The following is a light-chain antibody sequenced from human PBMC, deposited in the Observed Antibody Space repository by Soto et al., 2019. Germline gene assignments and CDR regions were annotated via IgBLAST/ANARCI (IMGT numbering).Light chain of an antibody. CDR1: QDIAIY. CDR3: QQYDSYSWT. CDR2: AAS. V-gene: IGKV1-9*01. Sequence: IQLTQSPSSLPASVGDRVTITCRASQDIAIYLAWYQQKPGEAPKLLIYAASTLYGGVPSRFRGSGSGTEFTLTISSLQPDDFATYSCQQYDSYSWTFGQGTKVDIK. J-gene: IGKJ1*01.